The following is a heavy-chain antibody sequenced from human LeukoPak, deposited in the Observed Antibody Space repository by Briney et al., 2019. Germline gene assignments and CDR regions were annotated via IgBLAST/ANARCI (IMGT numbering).Heavy chain of an antibody. CDR2: IHYSGST. V-gene: IGHV4-59*01. J-gene: IGHJ4*02. CDR1: GGSTSSYY. CDR3: ARGRYYFVD. D-gene: IGHD3-10*01. Sequence: SETLSLTCTVSGGSTSSYYWSWIRQPPGKGLEWIGYIHYSGSTNYNPSLKSRVTISVDTSKNQFSLKLSSVSAADTAFYYCARGRYYFVDWGQGTPVTVSS.